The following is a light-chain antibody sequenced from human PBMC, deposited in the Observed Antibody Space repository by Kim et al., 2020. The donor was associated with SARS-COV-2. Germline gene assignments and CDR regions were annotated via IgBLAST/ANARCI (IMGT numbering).Light chain of an antibody. CDR2: KAS. CDR1: QSVNNW. V-gene: IGKV1-5*03. CDR3: QQYSTYSWT. Sequence: SASVGDRVTITCRASQSVNNWLTWYQQKPGKAPKVLIYKASTLESGVPSRFSGSGSGTEFTLTISSLQPDDFATYYCQQYSTYSWTFGQGTKVDIK. J-gene: IGKJ1*01.